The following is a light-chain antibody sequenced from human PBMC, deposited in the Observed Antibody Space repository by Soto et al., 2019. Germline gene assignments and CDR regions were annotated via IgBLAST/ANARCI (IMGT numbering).Light chain of an antibody. CDR3: TSYAGTDPLGVA. CDR2: EVT. J-gene: IGLJ2*01. CDR1: SGDVGGYEY. V-gene: IGLV2-8*01. Sequence: QSVLTQPPSASGSPGQSVTISCTGTSGDVGGYEYVSWYQHHPGRAPKLLIYEVTKRPSGVPGRFSGSKSGNTASLTVSGLQADDEADYYCTSYAGTDPLGVAFGGGTKLTVL.